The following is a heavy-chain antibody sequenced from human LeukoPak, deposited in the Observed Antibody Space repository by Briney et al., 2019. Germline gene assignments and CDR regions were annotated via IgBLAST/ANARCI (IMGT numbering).Heavy chain of an antibody. CDR2: IYYSGST. Sequence: SETLSLTCTVSGGSISTYYWSWIRQPPGKGLEWIGYIYYSGSTYNPSLKSRVTISVDTSKNQFYLKLSSVTAADTAVYYCARVGSSGWYYYYYYMDVWGKGTTVTISS. V-gene: IGHV4-59*01. CDR3: ARVGSSGWYYYYYYMDV. CDR1: GGSISTYY. J-gene: IGHJ6*03. D-gene: IGHD6-19*01.